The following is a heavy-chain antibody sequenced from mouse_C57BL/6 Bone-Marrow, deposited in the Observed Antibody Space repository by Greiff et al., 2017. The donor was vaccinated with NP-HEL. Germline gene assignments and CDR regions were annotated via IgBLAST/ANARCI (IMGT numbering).Heavy chain of an antibody. D-gene: IGHD2-2*01. Sequence: LQQPGAELVKPGASVKLSCKASDYTFTSYWTHWVKQRPGQGLEWIGMIHPNSGSTNYNEKFKSKATLTVDKSSSTAYMQLSSLTSEDSAVYYCARGLLWLRRRDYYAMDYWGQGTSVTVSS. J-gene: IGHJ4*01. V-gene: IGHV1-64*01. CDR2: IHPNSGST. CDR3: ARGLLWLRRRDYYAMDY. CDR1: DYTFTSYW.